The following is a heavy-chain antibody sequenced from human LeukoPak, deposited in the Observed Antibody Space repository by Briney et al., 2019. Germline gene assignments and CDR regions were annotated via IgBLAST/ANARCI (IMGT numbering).Heavy chain of an antibody. CDR2: SMNDGSST. CDR1: GFTSSGDW. J-gene: IGHJ3*02. D-gene: IGHD3-16*01. CDR3: ARELPRIGGQTDASDI. Sequence: GGSLRLSCAVSGFTSSGDWMHWVRQAPGKGLVWVSRSMNDGSSTSYADSVKGRFTISRDNAKNTLYLQMNSLRAEDTAVYYCARELPRIGGQTDASDIWGQGTMVTVS. V-gene: IGHV3-74*01.